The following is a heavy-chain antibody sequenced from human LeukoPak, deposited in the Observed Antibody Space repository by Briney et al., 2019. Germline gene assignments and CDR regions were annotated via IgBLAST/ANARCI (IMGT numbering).Heavy chain of an antibody. CDR3: VGGYDPHY. CDR1: GXIFSNFW. Sequence: GGSLRLSWAASGXIFSNFWMHWVRQASGKGLVWVSRINSDGSDTSYADSVKGRLTISRDNAKNTLYLQMNSLRAEDTAIYYCVGGYDPHYWGQGTMVTVSS. CDR2: INSDGSDT. V-gene: IGHV3-74*01. D-gene: IGHD2-8*02. J-gene: IGHJ4*02.